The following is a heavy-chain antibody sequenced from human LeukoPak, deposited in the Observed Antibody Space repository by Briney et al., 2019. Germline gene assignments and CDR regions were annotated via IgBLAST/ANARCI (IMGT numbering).Heavy chain of an antibody. Sequence: GGSLRLSRAASGFTFSSYVMHWVRQAPGKGLECVAVISNDGSDKYYADSVKGRFTISRDNSKNTLYLQMSSLRAEDTAVYYCARDGGYTSGWTYGAGDYWGQGTLVTVSS. J-gene: IGHJ4*02. CDR1: GFTFSSYV. D-gene: IGHD6-19*01. CDR3: ARDGGYTSGWTYGAGDY. V-gene: IGHV3-30*04. CDR2: ISNDGSDK.